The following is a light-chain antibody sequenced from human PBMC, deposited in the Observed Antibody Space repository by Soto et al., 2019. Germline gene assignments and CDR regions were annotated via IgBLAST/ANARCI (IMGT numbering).Light chain of an antibody. CDR2: EVS. Sequence: SALTQPASVSGSPGQSITISCTGTSSDIGNYNYVSWYQLHPGKAPKLMIYEVSNRPSGVSNRFSGSKSGNTASLTISGLQAEDEADYYCSSYTSSSTLNYVFGTGTKVTVL. CDR3: SSYTSSSTLNYV. CDR1: SSDIGNYNY. J-gene: IGLJ1*01. V-gene: IGLV2-14*01.